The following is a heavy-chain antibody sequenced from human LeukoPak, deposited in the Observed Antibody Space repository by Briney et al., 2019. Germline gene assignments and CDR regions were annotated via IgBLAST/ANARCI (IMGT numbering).Heavy chain of an antibody. V-gene: IGHV3-23*01. CDR1: GFTFSSFA. J-gene: IGHJ4*02. CDR3: ATDGDTSGYYCLDY. Sequence: SGGSLRLSCAASGFTFSSFAMRWVRQAPGKGPEWVSSITGSGGSTYYADSVKGRFTISRDNSKNTVSLQMNSLRAEDTAVYYCATDGDTSGYYCLDYWGQGTLVTVSS. CDR2: ITGSGGST. D-gene: IGHD3-22*01.